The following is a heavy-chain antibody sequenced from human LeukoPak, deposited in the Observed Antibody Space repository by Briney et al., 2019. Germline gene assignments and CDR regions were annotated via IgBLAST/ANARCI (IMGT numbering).Heavy chain of an antibody. V-gene: IGHV3-48*03. J-gene: IGHJ6*04. Sequence: GGSLRLSCAASGFTFSSYEMNWVRQAPGKGLEWVSYISSSGSTIYYVDSVKGRFTISRDNAKNSLYLQMNSLRAEDTAVYYCAELGITMIGGVWGKGTTVTISS. CDR3: AELGITMIGGV. CDR2: ISSSGSTI. CDR1: GFTFSSYE. D-gene: IGHD3-10*02.